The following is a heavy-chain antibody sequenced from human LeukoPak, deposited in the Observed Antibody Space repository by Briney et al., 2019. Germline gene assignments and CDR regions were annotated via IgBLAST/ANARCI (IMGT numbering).Heavy chain of an antibody. J-gene: IGHJ4*02. CDR3: ASGSYYMGSFDY. CDR1: GFTFSSYG. V-gene: IGHV3-33*01. Sequence: GRSLRLSCAASGFTFSSYGMHWVRPAPGKGLEWVAVIWYDGSNKYYADSVKGRFTISRDNSKNTLYLQMNSLRAEDTAVYYCASGSYYMGSFDYWGQGTLVTVSS. CDR2: IWYDGSNK. D-gene: IGHD3-10*01.